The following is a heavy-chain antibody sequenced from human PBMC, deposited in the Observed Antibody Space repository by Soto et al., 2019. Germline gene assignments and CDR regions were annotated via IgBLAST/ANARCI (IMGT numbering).Heavy chain of an antibody. J-gene: IGHJ4*02. CDR3: ARVKGQWLADY. Sequence: PGGSLRLSCAASGFTFSDYYMSWIRQAPGKGLEWVSYISSSSSYTNYADSVKGRFTISRDNARNSLYLQMNSLRAEDTAVYYCARVKGQWLADYWGQGTLVTVSS. CDR2: ISSSSSYT. V-gene: IGHV3-11*05. D-gene: IGHD6-19*01. CDR1: GFTFSDYY.